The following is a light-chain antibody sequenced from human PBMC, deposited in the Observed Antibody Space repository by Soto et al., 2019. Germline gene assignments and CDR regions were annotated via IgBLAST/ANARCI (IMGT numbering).Light chain of an antibody. CDR1: SSDVGSYNL. J-gene: IGLJ1*01. V-gene: IGLV2-23*01. Sequence: QSALTQPASVSGSPGQSITISCTGTSSDVGSYNLVSWYHQHPGKAPKLMIYEGSKRPSGVSNRFSGSKSGNTASLTISGLQDEDEADYYCCSYAGSSLYVFGTGTKLTVL. CDR2: EGS. CDR3: CSYAGSSLYV.